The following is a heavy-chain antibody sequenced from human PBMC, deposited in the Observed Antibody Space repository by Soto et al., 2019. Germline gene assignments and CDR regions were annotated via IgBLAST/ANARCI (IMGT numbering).Heavy chain of an antibody. V-gene: IGHV4-30-4*01. CDR1: GGSISSGDYY. Sequence: QVQLQESGPGLVKPSQTLSLTCTVSGGSISSGDYYWTWIRQPPGKGLEWIGFMYYSGSTYYNPSLRSRVTISVDRSKNQFSPKLSSMTAADTAVYYCARAGDYGDYRIFDDWGQGTLVTVSS. D-gene: IGHD4-17*01. CDR2: MYYSGST. CDR3: ARAGDYGDYRIFDD. J-gene: IGHJ4*02.